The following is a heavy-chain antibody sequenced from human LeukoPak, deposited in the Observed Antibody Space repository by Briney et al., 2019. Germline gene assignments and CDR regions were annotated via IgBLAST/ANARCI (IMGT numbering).Heavy chain of an antibody. D-gene: IGHD3-10*01. V-gene: IGHV3-23*01. Sequence: GGSLRLSCVASGFTLSNYATTWVRQAPGKGLEWVSAISGSGGSSYYADSVKGRFTISRDNSKNTLYLQMNSLRAEDTAVYYCARDYGSGSYFDYWGQGTLVTVSS. J-gene: IGHJ4*02. CDR1: GFTLSNYA. CDR2: ISGSGGSS. CDR3: ARDYGSGSYFDY.